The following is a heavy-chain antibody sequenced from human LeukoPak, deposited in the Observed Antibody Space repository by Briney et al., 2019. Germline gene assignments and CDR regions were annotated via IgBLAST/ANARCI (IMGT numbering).Heavy chain of an antibody. J-gene: IGHJ5*01. CDR3: VKVGTTGTNNWFDS. CDR2: VSDSGDIT. D-gene: IGHD1-1*01. CDR1: GFAFTTYA. V-gene: IGHV3-23*01. Sequence: GGSLRLSCAASGFAFTTYAMNWVRQAPGKGLEWVSFVSDSGDITYYTDSVKGRFTISRDNSINTLWLQMSSLRAEDTAVYYCVKVGTTGTNNWFDSWGQGTLVTVSS.